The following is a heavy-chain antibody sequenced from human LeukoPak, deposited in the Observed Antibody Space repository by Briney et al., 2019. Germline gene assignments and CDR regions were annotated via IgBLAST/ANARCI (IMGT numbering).Heavy chain of an antibody. CDR1: GYSFTSYG. CDR3: ARDVDGELELLFDY. Sequence: GESLKISCKGSGYSFTSYGISWVRQAPGQGLEWMGWISAYNGNTNYAQKLQGRVTMTTDTSTTTAYMELRSLRSDDTAVYYCARDVDGELELLFDYWGQGTLVTVSS. J-gene: IGHJ4*02. CDR2: ISAYNGNT. D-gene: IGHD1-7*01. V-gene: IGHV1-18*01.